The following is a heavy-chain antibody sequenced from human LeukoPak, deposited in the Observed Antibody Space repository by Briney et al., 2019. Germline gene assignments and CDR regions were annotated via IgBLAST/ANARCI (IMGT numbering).Heavy chain of an antibody. D-gene: IGHD3-10*01. CDR3: AKDAEYYYGSGSYVYGMDV. Sequence: PGGSLRLSCAASGFTFSSYSMNWVRQAPGKGLEWVSYISSSSSTIYYADSVKGRFTISRDNAKNSLYLQMNSLRDEDTAVYYCAKDAEYYYGSGSYVYGMDVWGQGTTVTVSS. J-gene: IGHJ6*02. CDR2: ISSSSSTI. CDR1: GFTFSSYS. V-gene: IGHV3-48*02.